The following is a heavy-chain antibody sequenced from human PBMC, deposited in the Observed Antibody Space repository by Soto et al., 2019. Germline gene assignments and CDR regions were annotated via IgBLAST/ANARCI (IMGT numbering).Heavy chain of an antibody. Sequence: LSLTCTVSGGSISSYYWSWIRQPPGKGLEWIGYIYYSGSTNYNPSLKSRVTISVDTSKNQFSLKLSSVTAADTAVYYCARDVAATALDYYYGMDVWGQGTTVTVSS. CDR2: IYYSGST. J-gene: IGHJ6*02. V-gene: IGHV4-59*01. D-gene: IGHD2-15*01. CDR3: ARDVAATALDYYYGMDV. CDR1: GGSISSYY.